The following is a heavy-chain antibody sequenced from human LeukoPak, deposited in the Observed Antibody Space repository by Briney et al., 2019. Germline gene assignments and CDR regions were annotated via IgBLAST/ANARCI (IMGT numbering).Heavy chain of an antibody. J-gene: IGHJ3*02. V-gene: IGHV3-20*04. CDR3: ARGARLGGTIFGVVIPLGAFDI. Sequence: GGSLRLSCVASGFTLDDYGMTWVRQAPGKGLEWVSGINWNGGSTGYADSVKGRFTISRDNAKNFLYLQMDSLRAEDTALYYCARGARLGGTIFGVVIPLGAFDIWGQGTMVTVSS. D-gene: IGHD3-3*01. CDR2: INWNGGST. CDR1: GFTLDDYG.